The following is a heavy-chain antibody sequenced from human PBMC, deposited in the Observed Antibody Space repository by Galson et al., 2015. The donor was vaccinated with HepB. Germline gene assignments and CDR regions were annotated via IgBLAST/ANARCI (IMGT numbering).Heavy chain of an antibody. CDR2: MNPNSGNT. D-gene: IGHD3-3*01. V-gene: IGHV1-8*01. J-gene: IGHJ5*02. CDR3: ARGGDYDFWSRKGWFDP. CDR1: GYTFTSFD. Sequence: QSGAEVKKPGESLKISCKGSGYTFTSFDLNWVRLATGQGLEWMGWMNPNSGNTGYAQKFQGRVTMTRNTSISTAYMELSSLRSEDTAVYYCARGGDYDFWSRKGWFDPWGQGTLVTVSS.